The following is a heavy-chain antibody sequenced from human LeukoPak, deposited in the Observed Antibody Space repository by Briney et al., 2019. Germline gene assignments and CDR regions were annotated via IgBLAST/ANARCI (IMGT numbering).Heavy chain of an antibody. CDR1: GFTFSSYA. J-gene: IGHJ1*01. D-gene: IGHD4-17*01. V-gene: IGHV3-30-3*01. CDR3: ARDTIYGAYGYFQH. Sequence: PGRSLRLSCAASGFTFSSYAMHWVRQAPGKGLEWVAVISYDGSNKYYADSVEDYADSVKGRFTISRDNSKNTLYLQMNSLRAEDTAVYYCARDTIYGAYGYFQHWGQGTLVTVSS. CDR2: ISYDGSNK.